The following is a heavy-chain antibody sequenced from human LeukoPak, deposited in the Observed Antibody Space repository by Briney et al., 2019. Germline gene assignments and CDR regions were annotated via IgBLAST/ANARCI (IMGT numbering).Heavy chain of an antibody. CDR1: GGTFSSYA. Sequence: SVKVSCKASGGTFSSYAISWVRQAPGQGLEWMGGIIPIFGTANYAQKFQGRVTITADGSTSTAYMELSSLRSEDTAVYYCARGRAGYCSGGSCFFDYWGQGTLVTVSS. V-gene: IGHV1-69*13. CDR3: ARGRAGYCSGGSCFFDY. J-gene: IGHJ4*02. CDR2: IIPIFGTA. D-gene: IGHD2-15*01.